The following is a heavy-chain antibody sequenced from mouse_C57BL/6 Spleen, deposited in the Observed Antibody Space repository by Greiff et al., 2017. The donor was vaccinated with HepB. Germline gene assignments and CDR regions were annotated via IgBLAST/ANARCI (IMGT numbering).Heavy chain of an antibody. V-gene: IGHV2-5*01. Sequence: VMLVESGPGLVQPSQSLSITCTVSGFSLTSYGVHWVRQSPGKGLEWQGVIWRGGSTDYNAAFMSRMSINKDNSKSQVFFKMNSLQADDTAIYSCAKNPMDYWGQGTSDTVPS. CDR3: AKNPMDY. J-gene: IGHJ4*01. CDR1: GFSLTSYG. CDR2: IWRGGST.